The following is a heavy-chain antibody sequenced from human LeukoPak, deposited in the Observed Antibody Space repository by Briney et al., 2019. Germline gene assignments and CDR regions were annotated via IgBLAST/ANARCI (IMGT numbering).Heavy chain of an antibody. V-gene: IGHV3-21*05. CDR3: ARDRAVYSDSRGYYPDAFDI. CDR2: IYCSDYI. CDR1: FASISNYN. D-gene: IGHD3-22*01. Sequence: SCTAGFASISNYNYSWLREPPGRRLEGFGFIYCSDYIFLADSLQRRFTISRDNAKNSLYLQMNSLGAEDTAMYYCARDRAVYSDSRGYYPDAFDIWGRGTMVTVSS. J-gene: IGHJ3*02.